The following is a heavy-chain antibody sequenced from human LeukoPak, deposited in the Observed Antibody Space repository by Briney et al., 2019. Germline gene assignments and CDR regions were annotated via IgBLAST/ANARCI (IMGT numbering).Heavy chain of an antibody. CDR2: ISYDGSNK. V-gene: IGHV3-30-3*01. CDR3: AREPMYGTFDT. D-gene: IGHD1-1*01. Sequence: GGSLRLSCAASGFTFSSYAMHWVRQAPGKGLEWVAVISYDGSNKYYADSVKGRFTISRDNSKNTLYLQMNSLRAEDTAVYYCAREPMYGTFDTWGQGTMVTVSS. CDR1: GFTFSSYA. J-gene: IGHJ3*02.